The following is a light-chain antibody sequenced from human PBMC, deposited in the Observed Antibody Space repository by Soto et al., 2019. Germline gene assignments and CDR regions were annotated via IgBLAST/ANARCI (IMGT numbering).Light chain of an antibody. CDR2: GAS. CDR3: QQYGSSPGT. J-gene: IGKJ1*01. CDR1: QSVSSSY. Sequence: EIVLTQSPGTLSLSPGERATLSCRASQSVSSSYLAWYQQKPGQAPRLLIYGASSRATGIPDRFSGSGSGTVFTLTISRLEPEDFAVYYCQQYGSSPGTFGKGTKV. V-gene: IGKV3-20*01.